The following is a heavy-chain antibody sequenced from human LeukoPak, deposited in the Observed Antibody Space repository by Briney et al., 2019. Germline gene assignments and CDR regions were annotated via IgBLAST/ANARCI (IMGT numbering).Heavy chain of an antibody. J-gene: IGHJ4*02. CDR1: GFTFSSYA. CDR2: ITTSSSYI. D-gene: IGHD5-18*01. V-gene: IGHV3-21*01. Sequence: PGGSLRLSCVASGFTFSSYAMSWVRQAPGKGLEWVSSITTSSSYIYYADSVKGRFTISRDNAKNSLYLQMNSLRAEDTAVYYCARDLGGYSYGSHFDYWGQGTLVTVSS. CDR3: ARDLGGYSYGSHFDY.